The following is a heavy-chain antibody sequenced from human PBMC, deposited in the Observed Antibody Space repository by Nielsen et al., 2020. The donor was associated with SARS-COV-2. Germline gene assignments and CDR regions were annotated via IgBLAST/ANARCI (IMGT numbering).Heavy chain of an antibody. J-gene: IGHJ5*02. CDR2: IYSGGST. V-gene: IGHV3-53*01. CDR3: ARAGSGWYH. Sequence: GESLKISCAASGFTVSSNYMSWVRQAPGKGLEWVSVIYSGGSTYYADSVKSRFTISRDNSKNTLYLQMNSLRTEDTAVYYCARAGSGWYHWGQGTLVTVSS. D-gene: IGHD6-19*01. CDR1: GFTVSSNY.